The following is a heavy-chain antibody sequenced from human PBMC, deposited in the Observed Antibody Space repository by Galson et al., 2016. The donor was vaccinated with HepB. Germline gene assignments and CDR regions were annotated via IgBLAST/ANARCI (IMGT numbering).Heavy chain of an antibody. Sequence: SVKVSCKASGHTFTTYAMYWVRQAPGQRLEWMGWINAANGDTKYSQKLQGRGTITWDTSANTAYMELSSLRSEDTAVYYCARGHIVATVDYYYYGLDVWGQGTTVTVSS. CDR2: INAANGDT. D-gene: IGHD5-12*01. V-gene: IGHV1-3*01. CDR1: GHTFTTYA. J-gene: IGHJ6*02. CDR3: ARGHIVATVDYYYYGLDV.